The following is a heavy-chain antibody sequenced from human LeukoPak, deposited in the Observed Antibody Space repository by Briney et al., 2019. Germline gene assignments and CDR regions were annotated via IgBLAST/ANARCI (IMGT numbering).Heavy chain of an antibody. CDR1: KLTFRIQC. V-gene: IGHV3-74*01. Sequence: SLSPSCARYKLTFRIQCMGWSRAAPRKPVMQLSPITSDGRTTGYAESGKGRFTISRDNAKNTMYLQMNGLRAEDAAVYYCARVFSPCEQPVSWFDSWGQGTLVTVSS. D-gene: IGHD6-6*01. J-gene: IGHJ5*01. CDR3: ARVFSPCEQPVSWFDS. CDR2: ITSDGRTT.